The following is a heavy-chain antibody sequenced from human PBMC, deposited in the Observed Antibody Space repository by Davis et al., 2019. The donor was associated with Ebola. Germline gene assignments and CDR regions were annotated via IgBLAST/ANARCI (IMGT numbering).Heavy chain of an antibody. V-gene: IGHV1-3*01. J-gene: IGHJ6*02. CDR2: INAGNGNT. CDR3: ARVTFRGMDV. Sequence: ASVKVSCKASGYTFTSYAMHWVRQAPGQRLEWMGWINAGNGNTKYSQKFQGRVTITADKSTSTAYMELSSLRSEDTAVYYCARVTFRGMDVWGQGTTVTVSS. CDR1: GYTFTSYA. D-gene: IGHD3-10*01.